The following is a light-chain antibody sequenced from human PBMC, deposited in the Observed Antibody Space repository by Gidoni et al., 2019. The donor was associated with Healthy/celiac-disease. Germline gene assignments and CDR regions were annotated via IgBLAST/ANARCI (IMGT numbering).Light chain of an antibody. J-gene: IGKJ1*01. CDR1: QSVSSY. V-gene: IGKV3-11*01. CDR3: QQRSNWVWT. Sequence: EIVLTQSPATLSLSPGERATLSCRASQSVSSYLAWYQQKPGQAPRLLIYDASNRATVIPARFSVSVSVTDFTLTISSLEPEDFAVYYCQQRSNWVWTFGQGTKVEIK. CDR2: DAS.